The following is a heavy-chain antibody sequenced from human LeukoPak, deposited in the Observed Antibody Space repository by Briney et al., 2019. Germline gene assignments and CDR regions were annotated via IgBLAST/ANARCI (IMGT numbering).Heavy chain of an antibody. CDR1: GCIFTNYG. CDR3: ARDLTHRRNYDNSGYQIVPAF. V-gene: IGHV1-18*01. J-gene: IGHJ4*02. D-gene: IGHD3-22*01. Sequence: ASVKVSCKASGCIFTNYGINWVRQAPGQGLEWMGWISAYNGHTRYVQKFQDRVTMTTDTSTSTAYMELRSLRSDDTAAYYCARDLTHRRNYDNSGYQIVPAFWGQGTLVTVSS. CDR2: ISAYNGHT.